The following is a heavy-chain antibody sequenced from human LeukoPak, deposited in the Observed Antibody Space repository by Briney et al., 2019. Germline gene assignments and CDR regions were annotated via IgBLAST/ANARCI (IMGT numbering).Heavy chain of an antibody. J-gene: IGHJ6*02. CDR2: ISGSGGST. Sequence: GGSLRLSCAASGFTFSSYAMSWVRQAPGKGLEWVSAISGSGGSTYYADSVKGRFTISRDNSKNTLYLQMNSLRAEDTAVYYCARVSVSTSEINYYYYGMDVWGQGTTVTVSS. CDR3: ARVSVSTSEINYYYYGMDV. CDR1: GFTFSSYA. D-gene: IGHD1-1*01. V-gene: IGHV3-23*01.